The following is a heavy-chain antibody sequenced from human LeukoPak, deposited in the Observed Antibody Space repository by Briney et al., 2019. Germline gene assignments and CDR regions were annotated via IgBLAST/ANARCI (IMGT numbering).Heavy chain of an antibody. CDR1: GFTFSGSA. Sequence: GGSLRLSCAASGFTFSGSAMHWVRQASGKGLEWVGRIRSKANSYATAYAASVKGRLTISRDDSKNTAYLQMNSLKTEDTAVYYCTRRKVSGVPAASQAVDFDYWGQGTLVTVSS. D-gene: IGHD2-2*01. J-gene: IGHJ4*02. CDR3: TRRKVSGVPAASQAVDFDY. V-gene: IGHV3-73*01. CDR2: IRSKANSYAT.